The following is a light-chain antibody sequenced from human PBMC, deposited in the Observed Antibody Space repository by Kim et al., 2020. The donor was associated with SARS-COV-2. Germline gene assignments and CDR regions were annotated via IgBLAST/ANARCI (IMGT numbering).Light chain of an antibody. CDR3: QQRSNWPPALT. CDR1: QSVNTY. V-gene: IGKV3-11*01. Sequence: PGASATRTGRASQSVNTYLAWYQQKPGQAPRLLIYDASNRATGVPARFSGSGSGTDFTLTISSLQSEDFAVYYCQQRSNWPPALTFGGGTKVDIK. J-gene: IGKJ4*01. CDR2: DAS.